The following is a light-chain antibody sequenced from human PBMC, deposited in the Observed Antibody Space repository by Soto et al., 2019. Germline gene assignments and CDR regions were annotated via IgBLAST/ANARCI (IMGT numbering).Light chain of an antibody. J-gene: IGLJ2*01. V-gene: IGLV4-69*01. Sequence: QLVLTQSPSASASLGASVKLTCTLSSGHNSYAIAWHQQQPEKGPRYLMKLSSDGSHFKGDGIPDRFSGSSSGAERYLIISSLQSEDEADYYCQTWGTGIQVFGGGTKLTGL. CDR2: LSSDGSH. CDR3: QTWGTGIQV. CDR1: SGHNSYA.